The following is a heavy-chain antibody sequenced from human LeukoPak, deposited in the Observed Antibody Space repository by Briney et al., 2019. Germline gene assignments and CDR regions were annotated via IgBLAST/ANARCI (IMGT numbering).Heavy chain of an antibody. D-gene: IGHD1-26*01. CDR2: IKQDGSEK. V-gene: IGHV3-7*01. CDR1: GLTFSSYW. J-gene: IGHJ4*02. Sequence: TGGSLRLSCAASGLTFSSYWMSWVRQAPGKGLEWVANIKQDGSEKYYVDSVKGRFTISRDNAKNSLYLQMNSLRAEDTAVYYCARDGEGAVDYWGQGTLVTVSS. CDR3: ARDGEGAVDY.